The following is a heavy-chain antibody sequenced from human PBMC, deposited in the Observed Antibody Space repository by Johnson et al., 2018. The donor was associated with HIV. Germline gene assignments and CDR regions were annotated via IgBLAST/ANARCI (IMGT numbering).Heavy chain of an antibody. CDR2: IKQDGSEK. Sequence: VQVVESGGGLVQPGGSLRLSCAASGFTFSSYWMSWVRQAPGKGLEWVANIKQDGSEKYYVDSVKGRFTISSDNAKNSLYLQMNSLRAEDTAVFYCARDRGLRYFDWLSDHDAFDIWGQGTMVTVSS. CDR1: GFTFSSYW. V-gene: IGHV3-7*01. J-gene: IGHJ3*02. CDR3: ARDRGLRYFDWLSDHDAFDI. D-gene: IGHD3-9*01.